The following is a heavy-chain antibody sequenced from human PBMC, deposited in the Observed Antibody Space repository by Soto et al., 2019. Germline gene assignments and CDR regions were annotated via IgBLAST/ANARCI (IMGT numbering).Heavy chain of an antibody. J-gene: IGHJ5*02. CDR2: IYYSGST. Sequence: SETLSLTCTVSGGSISSYYWSWIRQPPGKGLEWIGYIYYSGSTNYNPSLKSRVTISVDTSKNQSSLKLSSVTAADTAVYYCARRPNDFWSGEIDPWGQGTLVTVSS. CDR1: GGSISSYY. CDR3: ARRPNDFWSGEIDP. D-gene: IGHD3-3*01. V-gene: IGHV4-59*08.